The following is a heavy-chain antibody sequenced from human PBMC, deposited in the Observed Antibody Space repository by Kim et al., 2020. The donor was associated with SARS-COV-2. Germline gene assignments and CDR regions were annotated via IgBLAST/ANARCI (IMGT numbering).Heavy chain of an antibody. CDR2: ISYDGSNK. CDR3: AKDNGYCSTGYYFDY. CDR1: GFTFSSYG. D-gene: IGHD6-13*01. J-gene: IGHJ4*01. V-gene: IGHV3-30*18. Sequence: GGSLRLSCAASGFTFSSYGMHWVRQAPGKGLEWVAVISYDGSNKYYADSVKGRFTISRDNSKNTLYLQMNSLRAEDTAVYYCAKDNGYCSTGYYFDYWG.